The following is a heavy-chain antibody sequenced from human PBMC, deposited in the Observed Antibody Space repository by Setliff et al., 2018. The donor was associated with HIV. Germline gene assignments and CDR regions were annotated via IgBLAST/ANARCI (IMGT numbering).Heavy chain of an antibody. V-gene: IGHV4-34*01. CDR2: INHSGST. D-gene: IGHD6-13*01. CDR3: ARGRDYTGSWYRPFYLDF. J-gene: IGHJ4*01. Sequence: SETLSLTCAVYGGSFSAYHWSWIRQTPGKGLEWLGEINHSGSTAYNLALESRVSMSIDTSKNQFSLKLTSVTAADTAIYYCARGRDYTGSWYRPFYLDFWGHGNLVTVSS. CDR1: GGSFSAYH.